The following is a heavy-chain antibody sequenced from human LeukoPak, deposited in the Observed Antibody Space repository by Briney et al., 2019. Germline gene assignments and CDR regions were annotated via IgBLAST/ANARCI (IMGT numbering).Heavy chain of an antibody. CDR3: ARDREPTYYDFWSGPLWFDP. D-gene: IGHD3-3*01. Sequence: ASVKVSCKASGYTFISYYMHWVRQAPGQGLEWMGIINPSGGSTSYAQKFQGRVTMTRDTSTSTVYMELSSLRSEDTAVYYCARDREPTYYDFWSGPLWFDPWGQGTLVTVSS. V-gene: IGHV1-46*01. CDR1: GYTFISYY. J-gene: IGHJ5*02. CDR2: INPSGGST.